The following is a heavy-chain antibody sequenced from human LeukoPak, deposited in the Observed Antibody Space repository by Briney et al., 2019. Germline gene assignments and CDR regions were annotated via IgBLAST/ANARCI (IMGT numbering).Heavy chain of an antibody. CDR2: IFSGGTT. V-gene: IGHV3-66*01. J-gene: IGHJ4*02. Sequence: GGSLRLSCVASGFTVSSNYMSWVRQAPGKGPEWVSVIFSGGTTNYAESVRGRFTISRDNSKNTLSLQMNSLRADDTAVYYCAGEVYRPWWGQGILVTVSS. CDR3: AGEVYRPW. D-gene: IGHD2-8*01. CDR1: GFTVSSNY.